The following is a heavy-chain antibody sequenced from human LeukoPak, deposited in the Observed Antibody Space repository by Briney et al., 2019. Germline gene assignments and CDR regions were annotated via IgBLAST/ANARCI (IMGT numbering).Heavy chain of an antibody. J-gene: IGHJ6*02. D-gene: IGHD6-13*01. CDR1: GFTFSSYA. Sequence: QAGGSLRLSCAASGFTFSSYAMHWVRHAPGKGLEWVSGISWNSGTIGYADSVKGRFTISRDNAKNSLYLQMNSLRAEDTALYYCAKDKGTAAVEPSYGMDVWGQGTTVTVSS. CDR2: ISWNSGTI. CDR3: AKDKGTAAVEPSYGMDV. V-gene: IGHV3-9*01.